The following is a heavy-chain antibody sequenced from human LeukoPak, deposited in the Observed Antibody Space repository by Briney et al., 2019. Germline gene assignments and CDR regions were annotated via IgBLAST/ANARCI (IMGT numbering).Heavy chain of an antibody. CDR1: GGSISSYY. D-gene: IGHD2-2*01. CDR3: AKEERTYQLLWDYFDY. V-gene: IGHV4-59*01. Sequence: PSETLSLTCTVSGGSISSYYWSWIRQPPGKGLEWIGYIYYSGSTNYNPSLKSRVTISVDTSKNQFSLKLSSVTAADTAVYYCAKEERTYQLLWDYFDYWGQGTLVTVSS. CDR2: IYYSGST. J-gene: IGHJ4*02.